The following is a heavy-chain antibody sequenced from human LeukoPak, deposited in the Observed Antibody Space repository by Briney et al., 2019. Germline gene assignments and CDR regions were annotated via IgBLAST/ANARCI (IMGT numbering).Heavy chain of an antibody. Sequence: SETLSLTCTVSGGSISSSSYYWGWIRQPPGKGLEWIGSIYYSGSTYYNPSLKSRVTISVDTSKNQFSLKLSSVTAADTAVYYCARDGRVVVPAAKNAFDIWGQGTMVTVSS. J-gene: IGHJ3*02. CDR3: ARDGRVVVPAAKNAFDI. CDR1: GGSISSSSYY. CDR2: IYYSGST. D-gene: IGHD2-2*01. V-gene: IGHV4-39*07.